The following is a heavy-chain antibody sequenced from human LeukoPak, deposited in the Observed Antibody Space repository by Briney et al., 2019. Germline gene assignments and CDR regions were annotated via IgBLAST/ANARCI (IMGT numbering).Heavy chain of an antibody. J-gene: IGHJ4*02. Sequence: PGGTLRLSCAPSGFTSDEYAMHSVRQSPRTGLEWVSLISGDGGITYYAASVKGRFTNSRDNIKNSLYLQMNSLRTEDTALYYCAKVLGYYDSSGYYQEGGFDYWGQGTLVTVSS. CDR3: AKVLGYYDSSGYYQEGGFDY. CDR1: GFTSDEYA. D-gene: IGHD3-22*01. V-gene: IGHV3-43*02. CDR2: ISGDGGIT.